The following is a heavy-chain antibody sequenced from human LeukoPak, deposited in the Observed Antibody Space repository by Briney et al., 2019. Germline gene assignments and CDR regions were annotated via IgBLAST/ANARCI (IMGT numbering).Heavy chain of an antibody. V-gene: IGHV1-18*01. Sequence: ASVKVSCKASGYTFTGYGISWVRQAPGQGVEWMGWISAYNGNTNYPQKFQGRVTMTTDTATSTAYMELRSLRSDDTAVYYCGRDPPVTLQYYYYYMDVWGKGTTVTVS. CDR3: GRDPPVTLQYYYYYMDV. D-gene: IGHD5-24*01. CDR2: ISAYNGNT. CDR1: GYTFTGYG. J-gene: IGHJ6*03.